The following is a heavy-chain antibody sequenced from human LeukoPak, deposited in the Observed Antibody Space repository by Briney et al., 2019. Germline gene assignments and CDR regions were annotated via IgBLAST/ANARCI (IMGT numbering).Heavy chain of an antibody. CDR2: ISAYNGNT. J-gene: IGHJ4*02. Sequence: ASVKVSCKASGGTFNNYAISWVRQAPGQGLEWMGWISAYNGNTNYAQKLQGRVTMTTDTSTSTAYMELRSLRSDDTAVYYCARVVGGYDYVDYWGQGTLVTVSS. D-gene: IGHD5-12*01. V-gene: IGHV1-18*01. CDR3: ARVVGGYDYVDY. CDR1: GGTFNNYA.